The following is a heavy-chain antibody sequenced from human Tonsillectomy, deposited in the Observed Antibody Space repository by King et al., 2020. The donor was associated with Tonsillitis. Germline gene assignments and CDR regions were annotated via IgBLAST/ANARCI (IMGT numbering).Heavy chain of an antibody. D-gene: IGHD6-13*01. CDR1: GFTFSSYA. J-gene: IGHJ5*02. CDR2: ISGSGGST. CDR3: AKAPPSRYSRASNWFDT. Sequence: VKLVESGGGLVQPGGSRRLSCAASGFTFSSYAMSWVRQATGKGMEWVSGISGSGGSTYYATSAKGRLTISRDNSKNTLYLQMNSLRAEDTAVYYCAKAPPSRYSRASNWFDTWGQGTLVTVSS. V-gene: IGHV3-23*04.